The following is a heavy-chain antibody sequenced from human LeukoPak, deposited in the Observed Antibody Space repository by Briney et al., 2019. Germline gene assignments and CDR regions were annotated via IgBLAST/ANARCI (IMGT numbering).Heavy chain of an antibody. Sequence: GGSLRLSCAASGFTFSSNAMSWVRQAPGKGLEWVSVVSGSGGSTYYADSVKGRFTISRDNSKNTLYLQMNSLRAEDTAVYYCAKVSSVHFWSGHIDYWGQGTLVTVSS. CDR2: VSGSGGST. J-gene: IGHJ4*02. V-gene: IGHV3-23*01. CDR1: GFTFSSNA. CDR3: AKVSSVHFWSGHIDY. D-gene: IGHD3-3*02.